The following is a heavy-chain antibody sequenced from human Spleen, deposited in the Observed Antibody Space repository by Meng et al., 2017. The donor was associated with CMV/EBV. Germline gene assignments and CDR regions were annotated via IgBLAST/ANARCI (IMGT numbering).Heavy chain of an antibody. J-gene: IGHJ4*02. CDR2: TYKSGST. Sequence: SETLSLTCTVSGDSITTYYWSWIRQPPGKGLEWIGYTYKSGSTNYNPSLKSRVTISVDRSKNQFSLKLSSVTAADTAVYYCARGGESYDLLTGYFKPVGYINFWGQGTPVTVSS. V-gene: IGHV4-59*01. CDR1: GDSITTYY. D-gene: IGHD3-9*01. CDR3: ARGGESYDLLTGYFKPVGYINF.